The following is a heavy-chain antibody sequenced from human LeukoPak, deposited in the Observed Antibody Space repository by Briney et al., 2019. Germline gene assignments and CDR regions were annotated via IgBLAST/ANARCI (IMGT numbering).Heavy chain of an antibody. CDR3: ARVQRLGGKYYFDY. V-gene: IGHV4-4*07. CDR2: IYTSGST. J-gene: IGHJ4*02. Sequence: SETLSLTCTVSGGSISSYYWSWIPEPARKGLEWIGRIYTSGSTNYNPSLKSRVTISVDKSKNQFSLKLSSVTAADTAVYYCARVQRLGGKYYFDYWGQGTLVTVSS. D-gene: IGHD3-16*01. CDR1: GGSISSYY.